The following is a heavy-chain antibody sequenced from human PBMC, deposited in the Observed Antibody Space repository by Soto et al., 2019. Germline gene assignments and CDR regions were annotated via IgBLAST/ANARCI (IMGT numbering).Heavy chain of an antibody. CDR2: ISGSGGST. J-gene: IGHJ4*02. CDR3: ANQYRITIFGVVDY. CDR1: GFTFSSYA. D-gene: IGHD3-3*01. V-gene: IGHV3-23*01. Sequence: EVQLLESGGGLVQPGGSLRLSCAASGFTFSSYAMSWVRQAPGKGLEWVSAISGSGGSTYYADSVKGRFTISRDNSKNTLYPQVNSLRAEDTAVYYCANQYRITIFGVVDYWGQGTLVTVSS.